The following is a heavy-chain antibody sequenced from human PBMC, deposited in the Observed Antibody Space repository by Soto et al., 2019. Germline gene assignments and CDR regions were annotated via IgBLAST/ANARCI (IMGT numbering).Heavy chain of an antibody. V-gene: IGHV3-23*01. Sequence: GGSLRLSCAASGFTFSSYAMSWVRQAPGKGLEWVSAISGSGGSTYYADSVKGRFTISRDNSKNTLYLQMNSLRAEDTAVYYCAKAHRLYDFWSGFDYWGQGTLVTVSS. CDR1: GFTFSSYA. CDR3: AKAHRLYDFWSGFDY. CDR2: ISGSGGST. J-gene: IGHJ4*02. D-gene: IGHD3-3*01.